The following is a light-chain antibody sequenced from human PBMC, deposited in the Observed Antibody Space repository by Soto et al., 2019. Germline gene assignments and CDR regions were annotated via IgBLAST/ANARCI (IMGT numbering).Light chain of an antibody. CDR1: SSNIGAGYD. CDR3: QSYDSRLSVV. CDR2: GNS. J-gene: IGLJ2*01. Sequence: QSVLTQPPSVSGAPGQRVTISCTGSSSNIGAGYDVHWYQQVPGTAPKLLIYGNSNRPSGVPDRFSGSKSGTSASLAITGLQAEDEADYYCQSYDSRLSVVFGGGTKVTVL. V-gene: IGLV1-40*01.